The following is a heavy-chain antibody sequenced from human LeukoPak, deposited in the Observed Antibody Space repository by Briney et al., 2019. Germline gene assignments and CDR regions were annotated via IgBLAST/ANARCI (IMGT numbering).Heavy chain of an antibody. CDR2: ISSSGSTI. D-gene: IGHD1-26*01. CDR1: GFTFSSYE. CDR3: ARAAVIVGASYFDY. V-gene: IGHV3-48*03. Sequence: GGSLRLSCAASGFTFSSYEMNWVRQAPGKGLEWVSYISSSGSTIYYADSVKGRFTISRDNSKNTLYLQMNSLRAEDTAVYYCARAAVIVGASYFDYWGQGTLVTVSS. J-gene: IGHJ4*02.